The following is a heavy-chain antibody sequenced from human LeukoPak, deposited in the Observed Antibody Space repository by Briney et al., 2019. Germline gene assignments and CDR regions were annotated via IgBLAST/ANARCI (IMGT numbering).Heavy chain of an antibody. CDR1: GYTFSSYA. Sequence: ASVKVSCKASGYTFSSYAISWVRQAPGQGLEWMGWISAYNGNTNDAQKLQGRVTMTTDTSTSTAYMELRSLRSDDTAVYYCAGAMGGTYYYDSTWFDPWGQGTLVTVSS. D-gene: IGHD3-22*01. CDR3: AGAMGGTYYYDSTWFDP. V-gene: IGHV1-18*01. CDR2: ISAYNGNT. J-gene: IGHJ5*02.